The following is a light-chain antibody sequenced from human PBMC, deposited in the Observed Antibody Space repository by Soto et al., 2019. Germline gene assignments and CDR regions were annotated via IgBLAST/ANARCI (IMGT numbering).Light chain of an antibody. CDR2: DAS. CDR3: HQRSTWPFT. Sequence: ESVLTPFPAPPFFYPREKATLSCRASQSISSYLAWYQQKPDQAPRLLIHDASNRATGIPARFSGSGSGTDFTLTISSLEPEDFAVYYCHQRSTWPFTFGPGTKVDIK. CDR1: QSISSY. J-gene: IGKJ3*01. V-gene: IGKV3-11*01.